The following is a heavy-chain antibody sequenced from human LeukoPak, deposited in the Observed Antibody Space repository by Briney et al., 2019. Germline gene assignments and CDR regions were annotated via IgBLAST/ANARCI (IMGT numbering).Heavy chain of an antibody. J-gene: IGHJ4*02. CDR3: ATSRYQPLPFDY. Sequence: PGGTLRLSCAASGFTFSSYGMSWVRQAPGKGLEWVAFIRYDGSNKYYADSVKGRFTISRDNSKNTLYLQMNSLRAEDTAVYYCATSRYQPLPFDYWGQGTLVTVSS. CDR2: IRYDGSNK. CDR1: GFTFSSYG. V-gene: IGHV3-30*02. D-gene: IGHD2-2*01.